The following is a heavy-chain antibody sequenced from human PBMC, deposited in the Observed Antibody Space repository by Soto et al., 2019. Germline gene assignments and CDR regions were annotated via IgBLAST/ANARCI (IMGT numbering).Heavy chain of an antibody. CDR1: GGSINSYY. CDR2: IYYSGST. V-gene: IGHV4-59*01. J-gene: IGHJ3*02. Sequence: QVQLQESGPGLVKPSETLSLTYTVSGGSINSYYWSWIRQPPGKGLEWIGYIYYSGSTNYNPSLKTRATISVDTSKNQVTLKLSSVTAADTAVYYCARVPWQWLGGYAFDIWGQGTMVTVSS. D-gene: IGHD6-19*01. CDR3: ARVPWQWLGGYAFDI.